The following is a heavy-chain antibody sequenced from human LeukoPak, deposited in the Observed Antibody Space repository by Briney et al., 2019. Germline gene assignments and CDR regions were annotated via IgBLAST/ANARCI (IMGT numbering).Heavy chain of an antibody. CDR1: GFTFSSYS. CDR3: ARENSGPDY. CDR2: ISGSSTTI. Sequence: PGGSLRLSCAASGFTFSSYSMNWVRQAPGKGLEWVSYISGSSTTIYYADSVKGRFTISRDNAKPSLCLQMNSLRAEDTAVYYCARENSGPDYWGQGALVTVSS. V-gene: IGHV3-48*01. D-gene: IGHD1-26*01. J-gene: IGHJ4*02.